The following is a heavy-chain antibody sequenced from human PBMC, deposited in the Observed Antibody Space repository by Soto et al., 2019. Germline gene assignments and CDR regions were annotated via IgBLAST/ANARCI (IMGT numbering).Heavy chain of an antibody. CDR3: ARGSWWELPAAPYYYYDMDV. D-gene: IGHD1-26*01. J-gene: IGHJ6*02. V-gene: IGHV1-69*06. CDR1: GGTFSSYA. Sequence: QVQLVQSGAEVKKPGSSVKVSCKASGGTFSSYAISWVRQAPGQGLEWMGGIIPIFGTANYAQKFQGRVTITADKSTSTAYMELSSLKSEDTAVYYCARGSWWELPAAPYYYYDMDVWGQATTVTVAS. CDR2: IIPIFGTA.